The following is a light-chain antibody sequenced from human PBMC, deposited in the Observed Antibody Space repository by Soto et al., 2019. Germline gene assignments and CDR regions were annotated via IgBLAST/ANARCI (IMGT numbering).Light chain of an antibody. CDR3: TSYTRSSTPV. V-gene: IGLV2-14*01. CDR2: EVS. CDR1: SSDVGGYNY. Sequence: QSALTQPASVSGSPGQSITISCTGTSSDVGGYNYVSWYQQHPGKAPKLMIYEVSNRPSGVSNRFSGSKSGKTASLTISGCQGEDEVDYYCTSYTRSSTPVFCGGPQLPVL. J-gene: IGLJ2*01.